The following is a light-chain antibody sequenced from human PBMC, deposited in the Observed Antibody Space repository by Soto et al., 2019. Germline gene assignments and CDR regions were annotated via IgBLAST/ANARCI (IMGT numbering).Light chain of an antibody. CDR1: QSVSSY. CDR3: QKRSNWRTWT. V-gene: IGKV3-11*01. Sequence: ELVLTQSPATLSLSPGGSATLSCRASQSVSSYLAWYQEKPGQAPRLLIYDASNRATGIPGRFSGSGSGTDFTLTISSLEPEDFAVYYCQKRSNWRTWTVGQGT. CDR2: DAS. J-gene: IGKJ1*01.